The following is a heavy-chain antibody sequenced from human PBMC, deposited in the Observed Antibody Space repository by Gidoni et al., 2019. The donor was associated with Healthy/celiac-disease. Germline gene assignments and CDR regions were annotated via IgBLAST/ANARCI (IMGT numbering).Heavy chain of an antibody. D-gene: IGHD5-18*01. CDR1: GFTFSSYA. CDR3: AKDGRYSYGLNWFDP. CDR2: ISGSGGST. V-gene: IGHV3-23*01. Sequence: EVPLLESGGGSVQPGGSLRLSCAASGFTFSSYAMCWVRQAPGKGLECVSAISGSGGSTYYADSVKGRFTISRDNSKNSLYLQMNSLRAEDTAVYYCAKDGRYSYGLNWFDPWGQGTLVTVSS. J-gene: IGHJ5*02.